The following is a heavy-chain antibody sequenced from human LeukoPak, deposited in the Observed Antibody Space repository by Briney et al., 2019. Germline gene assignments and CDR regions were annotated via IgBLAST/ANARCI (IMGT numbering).Heavy chain of an antibody. CDR3: AKPPPYYYDSSGYYYFDY. V-gene: IGHV3-23*01. D-gene: IGHD3-22*01. J-gene: IGHJ4*02. CDR1: GFTFSSYG. CDR2: ISGSGGST. Sequence: PGGSLRLSCAASGFTFSSYGMSWVRQAPGKGLEWVSAISGSGGSTYYADSVKGRFTISRDNSKNTLYLQMNSLRAEDTAVYYCAKPPPYYYDSSGYYYFDYWGQGTLVTVSS.